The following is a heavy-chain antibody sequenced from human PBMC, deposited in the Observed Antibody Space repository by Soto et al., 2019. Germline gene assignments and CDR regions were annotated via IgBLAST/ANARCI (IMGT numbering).Heavy chain of an antibody. Sequence: SETLCLTCTVSGGSITNNYWSWIRQPPGKGLEWIGYISKSGSTIYNPSLKSRVTISVDTSKNRFSLRLSSVSAADTAVYYCARLGISTWYYFDYWGQGALVTVSS. CDR3: ARLGISTWYYFDY. D-gene: IGHD6-13*01. V-gene: IGHV4-59*01. CDR1: GGSITNNY. J-gene: IGHJ4*02. CDR2: ISKSGST.